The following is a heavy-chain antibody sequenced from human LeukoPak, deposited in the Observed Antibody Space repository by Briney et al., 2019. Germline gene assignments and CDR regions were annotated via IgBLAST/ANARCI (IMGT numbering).Heavy chain of an antibody. V-gene: IGHV3-21*01. CDR3: ARSQVVAATTFDY. D-gene: IGHD2-15*01. J-gene: IGHJ4*02. Sequence: GGSLRLSCAASGSNFRTYAMSWVRQAPGKGLEWVSAISGSDPGTYHADSVKGRFTISRDNAKNSLYLQMNSLRAEDTAVYYCARSQVVAATTFDYWGQGTLVTVSS. CDR1: GSNFRTYA. CDR2: ISGSDPGT.